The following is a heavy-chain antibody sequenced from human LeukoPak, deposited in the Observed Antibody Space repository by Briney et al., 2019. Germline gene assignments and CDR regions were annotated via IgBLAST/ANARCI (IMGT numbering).Heavy chain of an antibody. CDR3: ARDRACTYYDFWSGCRAATDAFDI. Sequence: VASVKVSCKASGYTFTSYGISWVRQAPGQGLEWMGWISAYNGNTNYAQKLQGRVTMTTDTSTSTAYMELRSLRSDDTAVYYCARDRACTYYDFWSGCRAATDAFDIWGQGTMVTVSS. CDR2: ISAYNGNT. V-gene: IGHV1-18*01. D-gene: IGHD3-3*01. CDR1: GYTFTSYG. J-gene: IGHJ3*02.